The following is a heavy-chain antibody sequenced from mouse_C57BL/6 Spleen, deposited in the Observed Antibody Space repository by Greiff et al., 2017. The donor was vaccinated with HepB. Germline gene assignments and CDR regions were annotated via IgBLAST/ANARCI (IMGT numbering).Heavy chain of an antibody. Sequence: QVQLQQSGAELARPGASVKLSCKASGYTFTSYGISWVKQRTGQGLEWIGEIYPRSGNTYYNEKFKGKATLTADKSSSTAYMELRSLTSEDSAVYFWARYSIDYYDTRKDFDYWGQGTTLTVSS. D-gene: IGHD1-1*01. V-gene: IGHV1-81*01. CDR3: ARYSIDYYDTRKDFDY. CDR1: GYTFTSYG. CDR2: IYPRSGNT. J-gene: IGHJ2*01.